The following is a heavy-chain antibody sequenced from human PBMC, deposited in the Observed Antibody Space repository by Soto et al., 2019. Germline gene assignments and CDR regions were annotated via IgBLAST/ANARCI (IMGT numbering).Heavy chain of an antibody. V-gene: IGHV3-23*01. CDR1: GFTFSSYA. Sequence: GGSLRLSCAASGFTFSSYAMSWVRQAPGKGLEWVSAISGSGGSTYYADSVKGRFTISRDNSKNTLYLQMNSLRAEDTAVYYCAKDPLLGYCSSTSCPPPYFDYWGQGTLVTVSS. J-gene: IGHJ4*02. CDR2: ISGSGGST. CDR3: AKDPLLGYCSSTSCPPPYFDY. D-gene: IGHD2-2*01.